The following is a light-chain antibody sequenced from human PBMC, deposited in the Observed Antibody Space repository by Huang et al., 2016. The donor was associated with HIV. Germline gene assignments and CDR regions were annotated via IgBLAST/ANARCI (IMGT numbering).Light chain of an antibody. CDR2: DAA. V-gene: IGKV1-33*01. CDR3: QQYENLHS. Sequence: DIQMTQSPSSLSACVGDRVTITCKASQDISNYLHWYQQKPGKAPNLLNYDAANLETGVPSRVSGSGSGTDFTLTISSLQPEDIATYYCQQYENLHSFGQGTKLEIK. CDR1: QDISNY. J-gene: IGKJ2*03.